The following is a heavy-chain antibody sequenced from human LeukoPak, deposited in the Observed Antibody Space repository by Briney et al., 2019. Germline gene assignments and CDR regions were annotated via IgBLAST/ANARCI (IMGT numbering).Heavy chain of an antibody. J-gene: IGHJ4*02. D-gene: IGHD1-26*01. CDR3: ASSGSYRFDY. CDR1: GFIVSSNY. CDR2: TYSGGST. V-gene: IGHV3-53*01. Sequence: GGSLRLSCAASGFIVSSNYMSWVRQAPGKGLEWVSITYSGGSTYYADSVKGRFTISRDNSKNTLYLQMNSLRDEDTAVYYCASSGSYRFDYWGQGTLVTVSS.